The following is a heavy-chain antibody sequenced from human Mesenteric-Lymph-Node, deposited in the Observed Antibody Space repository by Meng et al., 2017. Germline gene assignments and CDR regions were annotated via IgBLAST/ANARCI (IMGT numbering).Heavy chain of an antibody. V-gene: IGHV4-34*01. Sequence: SETLSLTCAVHGGSFSGYYWSWIRQPPGKGLEGIGEINHSGSTNYNPSLKSRVTISVDTSKNQFSLKLSSVTAADTAVYYCARESLYGSGSYFYPEYYYDSSGSDYWGQGTLVTVSS. D-gene: IGHD3-22*01. CDR3: ARESLYGSGSYFYPEYYYDSSGSDY. J-gene: IGHJ4*02. CDR2: INHSGST. CDR1: GGSFSGYY.